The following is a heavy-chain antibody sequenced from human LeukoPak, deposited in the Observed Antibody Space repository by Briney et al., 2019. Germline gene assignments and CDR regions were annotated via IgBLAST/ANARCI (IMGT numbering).Heavy chain of an antibody. CDR2: INPSGDVR. V-gene: IGHV1-46*01. D-gene: IGHD3-10*01. CDR3: ASPLWFGEVPGVDI. J-gene: IGHJ3*02. Sequence: ASVKVSCKASGYTFGTHWMHWVRQAPGQGLEWMAIINPSGDVRSYAQKFQGRVTVTRDMSTRTAYMELSSLRSEDTAVYYCASPLWFGEVPGVDIWGQGTMVTVSS. CDR1: GYTFGTHW.